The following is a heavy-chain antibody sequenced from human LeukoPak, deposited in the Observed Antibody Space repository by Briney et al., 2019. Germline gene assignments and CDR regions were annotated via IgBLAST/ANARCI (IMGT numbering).Heavy chain of an antibody. CDR1: GGTFSSYA. V-gene: IGHV1-69*13. J-gene: IGHJ6*02. CDR2: IIPIFGTA. D-gene: IGHD5-12*01. CDR3: ARRGYERIKYGMDV. Sequence: GASVKVSCKASGGTFSSYAISWVRQAPGQGLEWMGGIIPIFGTANYAQKFQGRVTITADESTSTAYMELRSLRSDDTAVYYCARRGYERIKYGMDVWGQGTTVTVSS.